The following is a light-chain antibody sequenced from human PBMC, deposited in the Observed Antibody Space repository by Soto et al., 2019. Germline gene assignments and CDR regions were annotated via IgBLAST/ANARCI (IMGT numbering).Light chain of an antibody. J-gene: IGKJ1*01. CDR1: QSIDNN. V-gene: IGKV3-15*01. CDR3: QQYNHWPPWT. CDR2: GAS. Sequence: PGERVTLSCRASQSIDNNVAWYQQKPGQAPRLLIYGASTRATGISARFSGSGSGTEFTLTISSLQSEDFALYYCQQYNHWPPWTFGQGAKVDIK.